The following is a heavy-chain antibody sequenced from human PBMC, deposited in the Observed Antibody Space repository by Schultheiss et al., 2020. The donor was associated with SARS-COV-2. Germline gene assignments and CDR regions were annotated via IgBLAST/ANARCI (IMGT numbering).Heavy chain of an antibody. J-gene: IGHJ5*02. CDR2: IYTSGST. D-gene: IGHD2-21*02. CDR1: GGSISNYY. Sequence: SETLSLTCTISGGSISNYYWSWIRQPAGKGLEWIGRIYTSGSTNYNPSLKSRVTISVDTSKNQFSLKLSPVTAADTAVYYCVRVAVVTVNWFDPWGQGTLVTVSS. V-gene: IGHV4-4*07. CDR3: VRVAVVTVNWFDP.